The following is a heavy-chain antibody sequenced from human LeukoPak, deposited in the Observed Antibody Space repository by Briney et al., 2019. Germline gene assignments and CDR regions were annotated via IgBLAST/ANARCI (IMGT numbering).Heavy chain of an antibody. Sequence: EPGGSLRLSCAASGFIFRNFGMSWIRQAPGKGLEWVSHISDVVAHTWYADSVKGRFIISRDNSNNRVFLQMNSLRPEDTVLYYCAKDNYGGVYASWGQGTLVTVSS. CDR3: AKDNYGGVYAS. CDR1: GFIFRNFG. J-gene: IGHJ5*02. CDR2: ISDVVAHT. V-gene: IGHV3-23*01. D-gene: IGHD3-16*01.